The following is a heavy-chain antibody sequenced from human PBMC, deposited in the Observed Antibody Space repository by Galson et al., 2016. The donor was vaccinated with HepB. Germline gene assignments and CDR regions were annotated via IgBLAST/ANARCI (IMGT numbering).Heavy chain of an antibody. J-gene: IGHJ3*02. CDR3: ARDPHYYHSSGYYYPDAFDI. V-gene: IGHV3-21*01. CDR1: GFILSSYS. Sequence: SLRLSCAASGFILSSYSMNWVRQAPGKGLEWVSSIPSDSTYMYYADSVKGRFTISRDNAKNSLYLRMHFLRDEDTAVYYCARDPHYYHSSGYYYPDAFDIWGQGTMVTVSS. D-gene: IGHD3-22*01. CDR2: IPSDSTYM.